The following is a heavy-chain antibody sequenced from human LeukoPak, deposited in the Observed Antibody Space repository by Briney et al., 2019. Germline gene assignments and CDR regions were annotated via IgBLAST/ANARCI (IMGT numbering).Heavy chain of an antibody. V-gene: IGHV4-59*08. CDR2: IFFSGST. Sequence: SETLSLTCTVSGGSISSYYWSWIRQPPGKGLDWIGYIFFSGSTIYNPSLKSRATISVDTSKNQFSLKLNSVTAADTAVYYCAGTNGDYVFDYWGQGTLVTVSS. J-gene: IGHJ4*02. CDR1: GGSISSYY. D-gene: IGHD4-17*01. CDR3: AGTNGDYVFDY.